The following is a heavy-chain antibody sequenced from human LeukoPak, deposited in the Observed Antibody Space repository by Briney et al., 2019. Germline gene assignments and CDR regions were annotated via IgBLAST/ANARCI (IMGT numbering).Heavy chain of an antibody. V-gene: IGHV1-2*02. Sequence: ASVTVSCKASGYTFTVYYMHWVRQAPGQGGGWMGWINPNSGGTNYAQKFQGRVTMTRDTSISTAYMELSRLRSDDTAVYYCARAYCSSTSCSGDAYDIWGQGTMVAVSS. CDR3: ARAYCSSTSCSGDAYDI. CDR1: GYTFTVYY. D-gene: IGHD2-2*01. CDR2: INPNSGGT. J-gene: IGHJ3*02.